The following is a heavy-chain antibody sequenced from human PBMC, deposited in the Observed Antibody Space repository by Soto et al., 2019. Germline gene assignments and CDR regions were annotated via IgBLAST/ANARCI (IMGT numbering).Heavy chain of an antibody. CDR3: ARDLALSAYFDY. Sequence: QVQLVESGGGLVKPGESLRLSCAASGFSLSDYSMSWIRQAPGKGLEWVSYIEKSGSPIYYADSVKGRFTISRDNSKNTLSLQMNSLTAEDTAVYYCARDLALSAYFDYWGQGTLVTVSS. CDR1: GFSLSDYS. J-gene: IGHJ4*02. V-gene: IGHV3-11*04. D-gene: IGHD3-3*02. CDR2: IEKSGSPI.